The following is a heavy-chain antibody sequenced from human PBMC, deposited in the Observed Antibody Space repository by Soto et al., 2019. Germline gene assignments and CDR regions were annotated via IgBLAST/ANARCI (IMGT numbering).Heavy chain of an antibody. CDR2: IYYSGTT. CDR1: GGSIDTNLYY. Sequence: QLQLQESGPGLVRPSETLSLTCTVSGGSIDTNLYYWSWIRQPPGRGLEWIGTIYYSGTTDYNPSLQSRVTLSVDPSKNPFSLTMSPLTAADAAVYFCARPRALYDYGDYTDYYYFDYWGQGTLVTVSS. J-gene: IGHJ4*02. V-gene: IGHV4-39*01. CDR3: ARPRALYDYGDYTDYYYFDY. D-gene: IGHD4-17*01.